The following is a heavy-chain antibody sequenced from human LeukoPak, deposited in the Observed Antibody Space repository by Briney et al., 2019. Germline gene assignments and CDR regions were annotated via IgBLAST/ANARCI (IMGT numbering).Heavy chain of an antibody. CDR2: INHGGST. V-gene: IGHV4-34*01. J-gene: IGHJ4*02. Sequence: PSEALSLTCAVYGGSFSGYYWSWIRQPPGKGLEWIGEINHGGSTNYNPSLKSRVTISADPSKNQVSLKVKSVTAADTAVYSCARVRRVRWSPQGFCDYCGQGTLVTVSS. CDR3: ARVRRVRWSPQGFCDY. CDR1: GGSFSGYY. D-gene: IGHD4-23*01.